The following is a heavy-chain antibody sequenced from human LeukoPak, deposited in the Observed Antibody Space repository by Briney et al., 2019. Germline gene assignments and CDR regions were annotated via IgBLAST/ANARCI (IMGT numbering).Heavy chain of an antibody. D-gene: IGHD3-22*01. CDR2: ISAYNGNT. V-gene: IGHV1-18*01. CDR1: GYTFTSYG. CDR3: ARDTYYYDSSGYASEYGMDV. J-gene: IGHJ6*02. Sequence: ASVKVSCKASGYTFTSYGISWVRQAPGQGLEWMGWISAYNGNTNYAQKLQGRVTMTTDTSTSTAYMELRSLRSGDTAVYYCARDTYYYDSSGYASEYGMDVWGQGTTVTVSS.